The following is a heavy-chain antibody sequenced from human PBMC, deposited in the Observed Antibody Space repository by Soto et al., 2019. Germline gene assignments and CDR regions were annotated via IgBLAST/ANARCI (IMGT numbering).Heavy chain of an antibody. CDR2: ISAYNGNT. V-gene: IGHV1-18*01. CDR3: ARGGLGYCRGGSCYSSFGPYFDY. Sequence: ASVKVSCKASGYTFTSYGISWVRQAPGQGLEWMGWISAYNGNTNYAQKLQGRVTMTTDTSTSTAYMELRSLRSDDTAVYYCARGGLGYCRGGSCYSSFGPYFDYWGQGTLVTVSS. D-gene: IGHD2-15*01. CDR1: GYTFTSYG. J-gene: IGHJ4*02.